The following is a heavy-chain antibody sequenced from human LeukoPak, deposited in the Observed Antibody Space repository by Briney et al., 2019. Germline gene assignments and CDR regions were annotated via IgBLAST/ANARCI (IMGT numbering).Heavy chain of an antibody. CDR2: VNPNSGNT. CDR3: ARSLGDNDYGDDDAFDI. V-gene: IGHV1-8*01. D-gene: IGHD4-17*01. Sequence: GASVKVSCKASGYTFTSYDINWVRQATGQGLEWMGWVNPNSGNTGYAQKFQGRVTMTRNTSISTAYMELSSLRSEDTAVYYCARSLGDNDYGDDDAFDIWGQGTMVTVSS. CDR1: GYTFTSYD. J-gene: IGHJ3*02.